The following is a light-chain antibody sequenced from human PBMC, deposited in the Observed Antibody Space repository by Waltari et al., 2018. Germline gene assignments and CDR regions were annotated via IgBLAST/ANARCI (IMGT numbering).Light chain of an antibody. CDR3: QQRSNRPPWT. V-gene: IGKV3-11*01. CDR2: DAS. Sequence: EIVLTQSPATLSLSPGERAPLSCRASQSVSSYLAWYQQTPGQAPRLLIYDASNRATGIPARFSGSGSGTDFTLTINSLEPEDFAVYYCQQRSNRPPWTFGQGTRVEIK. J-gene: IGKJ1*01. CDR1: QSVSSY.